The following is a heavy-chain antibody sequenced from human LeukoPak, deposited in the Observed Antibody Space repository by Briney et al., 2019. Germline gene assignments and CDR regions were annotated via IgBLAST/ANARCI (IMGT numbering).Heavy chain of an antibody. D-gene: IGHD3-3*01. CDR3: ARSSRVNYDFWSGLNWFDP. CDR2: INPNSGGT. Sequence: ASVKVSCKASGYTFTGYYMHWVRQAPGQGLEWMGWINPNSGGTNYAQKFQGRVTMTRDTSISTAYMELSRLRSDDTAVYYCARSSRVNYDFWSGLNWFDPWGQGTLVTVSS. J-gene: IGHJ5*02. V-gene: IGHV1-2*02. CDR1: GYTFTGYY.